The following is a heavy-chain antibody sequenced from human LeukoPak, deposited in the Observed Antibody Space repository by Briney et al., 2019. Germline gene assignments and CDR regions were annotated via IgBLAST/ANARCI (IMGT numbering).Heavy chain of an antibody. CDR1: GFTFSDYY. D-gene: IGHD2-21*01. Sequence: GGSLRLSCAASGFTFSDYYMSWIRQAPGKGLEWVSYISSSGSTIYYADSVKGRFTISRDNSNNTQFLQMNSLRAEDTAVYYCAKDRGSRIYDGFTWFDPWGQGTLVTVSS. CDR3: AKDRGSRIYDGFTWFDP. V-gene: IGHV3-11*04. J-gene: IGHJ5*02. CDR2: ISSSGSTI.